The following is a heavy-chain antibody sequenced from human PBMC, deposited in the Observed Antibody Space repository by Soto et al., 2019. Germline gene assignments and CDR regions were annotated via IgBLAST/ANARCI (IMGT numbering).Heavy chain of an antibody. V-gene: IGHV3-23*01. D-gene: IGHD3-16*02. CDR1: GFTFSSYA. Sequence: GGSLRLSCAASGFTFSSYAMSWVRQAPGKGLEWVAAISGSGGSTHYADSVKGRFTISRDNSKNTLYLQMNSLRAEDTAVYYCAKDIERGPTTYYFDYWGQGTLVTVSS. CDR3: AKDIERGPTTYYFDY. J-gene: IGHJ4*02. CDR2: ISGSGGST.